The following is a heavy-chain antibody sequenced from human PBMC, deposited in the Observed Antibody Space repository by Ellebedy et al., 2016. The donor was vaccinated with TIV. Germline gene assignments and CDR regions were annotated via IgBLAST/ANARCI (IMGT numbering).Heavy chain of an antibody. CDR1: GGSISSGDYY. J-gene: IGHJ4*02. Sequence: MPSETLSLTCTVSGGSISSGDYYWSWIRQPPGKGLEWIGEINHSGSTNYNPSLKSRVTISVDTSKNQFSLKLSSVTAADTAVYYCARAAGTVAGTLLSYWGQGTLVTVSS. CDR3: ARAAGTVAGTLLSY. V-gene: IGHV4-39*07. D-gene: IGHD6-19*01. CDR2: INHSGST.